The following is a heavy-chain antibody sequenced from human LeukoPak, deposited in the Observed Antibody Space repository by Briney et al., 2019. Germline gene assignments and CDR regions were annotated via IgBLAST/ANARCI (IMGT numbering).Heavy chain of an antibody. Sequence: ASVKVSCKASGYTFTSYDINWVRQATGQGLEWMGWMKPNSGNTGYAQKFQGRVTMTRNTSISTAYMELSSLRSEDTAVYYCARGQHRTYYDFWSGYYPTYYFDYWGQGTLVTVSS. V-gene: IGHV1-8*01. CDR3: ARGQHRTYYDFWSGYYPTYYFDY. D-gene: IGHD3-3*01. CDR1: GYTFTSYD. CDR2: MKPNSGNT. J-gene: IGHJ4*02.